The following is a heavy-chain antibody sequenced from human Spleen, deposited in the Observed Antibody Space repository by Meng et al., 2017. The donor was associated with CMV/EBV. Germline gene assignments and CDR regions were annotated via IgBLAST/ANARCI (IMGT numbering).Heavy chain of an antibody. D-gene: IGHD2-2*02. CDR3: ARAGYCSSTSCYNGYYFDY. CDR1: SSNW. Sequence: SSNWWSWARPPPGKGLEWIGEIYHSGSTNYNPSLKSRVTISVDKSKNQFSLKLSSVTAADTAVYYCARAGYCSSTSCYNGYYFDYWGQGTLVTVSS. J-gene: IGHJ4*02. V-gene: IGHV4-4*02. CDR2: IYHSGST.